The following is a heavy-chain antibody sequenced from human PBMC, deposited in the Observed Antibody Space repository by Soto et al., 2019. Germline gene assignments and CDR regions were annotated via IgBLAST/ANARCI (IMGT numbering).Heavy chain of an antibody. CDR3: ARDLRRWELLGGGYYGMDV. V-gene: IGHV1-18*01. Sequence: QVQLVQSGAEVKKPGASVKVSCKASGYTFTSYGISWVRQAPGQGLEWMGWISAYNGNTNYAQKLQGGVTMTTDTSTSTAYMELRSLRSDDTAVYYCARDLRRWELLGGGYYGMDVWGQGTTVTVSS. J-gene: IGHJ6*02. CDR1: GYTFTSYG. D-gene: IGHD1-26*01. CDR2: ISAYNGNT.